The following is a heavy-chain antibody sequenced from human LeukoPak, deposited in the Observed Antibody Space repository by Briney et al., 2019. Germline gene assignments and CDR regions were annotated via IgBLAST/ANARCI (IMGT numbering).Heavy chain of an antibody. Sequence: SVKVSCKASGGTFSSYAISWVRQAPGQGLEWMGGIIPIFGTANYAQKFQGRVTITADKSTSTAYMDLSSLRSEDTAVYYCARAPWVTTIYYYYGMDVWGKGTTVTVSS. CDR3: ARAPWVTTIYYYYGMDV. V-gene: IGHV1-69*06. J-gene: IGHJ6*04. D-gene: IGHD4-17*01. CDR2: IIPIFGTA. CDR1: GGTFSSYA.